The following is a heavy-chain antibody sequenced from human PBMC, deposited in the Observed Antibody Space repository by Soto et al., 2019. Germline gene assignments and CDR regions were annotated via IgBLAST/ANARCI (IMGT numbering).Heavy chain of an antibody. J-gene: IGHJ4*02. CDR3: ARGVAGPLSDY. Sequence: KTSETLSLTCTVSGGSISSGGYYWSWIRQHPGKGLEWIGYIYYSGSTYYNPSLKSRVTISVDTSKNQFSLKLSSVTAADTAVYYCARGVAGPLSDYWGQGTLVTVS. CDR2: IYYSGST. D-gene: IGHD2-15*01. V-gene: IGHV4-31*03. CDR1: GGSISSGGYY.